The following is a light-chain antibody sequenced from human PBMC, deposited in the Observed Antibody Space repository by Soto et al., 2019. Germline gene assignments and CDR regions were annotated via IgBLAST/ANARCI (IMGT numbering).Light chain of an antibody. V-gene: IGLV3-21*02. Sequence: SYELTQPPSVSVAPGQTARITCGGNDIGSKAVHWYQQRPGQAPVLVVYDDSDRPSGIPERFSGSNSRNTATLTISRVEAGDEADYYWQVWHSSGDHLFGGGTKLTVL. CDR3: QVWHSSGDHL. CDR1: DIGSKA. CDR2: DDS. J-gene: IGLJ3*02.